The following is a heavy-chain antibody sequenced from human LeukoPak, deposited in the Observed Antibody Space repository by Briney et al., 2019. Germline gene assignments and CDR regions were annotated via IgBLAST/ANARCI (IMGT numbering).Heavy chain of an antibody. CDR2: ISAYNGNT. CDR1: GYTFTSYG. CDR3: TRNDASGLDY. D-gene: IGHD3-10*01. J-gene: IGHJ4*02. Sequence: ASVKVSCKASGYTFTSYGISWVRQAPGQGLEWMGWISAYNGNTNYAQKLQGRVTMSRDTSTSTVYMELSSLRSEDTAVYYCTRNDASGLDYWGQGTLVTVSS. V-gene: IGHV1-18*01.